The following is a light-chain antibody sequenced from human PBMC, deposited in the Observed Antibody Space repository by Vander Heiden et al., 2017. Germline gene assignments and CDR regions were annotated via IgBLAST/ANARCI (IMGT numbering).Light chain of an antibody. Sequence: QSALTQPASVSGSPGQSITIYCTGPSSDVGRYNYVAWYQQHPGKAPKLMIYDVSNRPSGVSNRFSGSKSGNTASLTISGLQAEDEANYYCSSYTSSSTLEVFGGGTKLTVL. J-gene: IGLJ2*01. V-gene: IGLV2-14*01. CDR2: DVS. CDR3: SSYTSSSTLEV. CDR1: SSDVGRYNY.